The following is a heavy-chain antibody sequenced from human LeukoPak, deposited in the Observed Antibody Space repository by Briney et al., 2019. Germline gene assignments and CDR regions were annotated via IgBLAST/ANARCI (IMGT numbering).Heavy chain of an antibody. CDR1: GDSISSYY. J-gene: IGHJ4*02. CDR3: ARGVGSGYTDD. Sequence: SETLSLTCTVSGDSISSYYWTWIRQPPGQELEWIGYIHYSGNNNYNPSLKSRVTISLDTSKNQFSLKLKSVTAADTAVYYCARGVGSGYTDDWGQGTLVTVSS. D-gene: IGHD3-22*01. CDR2: IHYSGNN. V-gene: IGHV4-59*01.